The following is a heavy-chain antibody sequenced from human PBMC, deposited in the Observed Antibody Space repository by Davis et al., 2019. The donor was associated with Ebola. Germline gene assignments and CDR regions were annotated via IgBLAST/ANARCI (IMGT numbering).Heavy chain of an antibody. Sequence: SETLSLTCTVSGGSVSSGSYYWSWIRQPPGKGLEWIGSIYYSGITYYNPSLKSRVTISVDTSKNQVSLKLSSVTAADTAVYYCARYPGMAAAGTGYYYGMDVWGQGTTVTVSS. CDR2: IYYSGIT. CDR3: ARYPGMAAAGTGYYYGMDV. D-gene: IGHD6-13*01. J-gene: IGHJ6*02. CDR1: GGSVSSGSYY. V-gene: IGHV4-39*01.